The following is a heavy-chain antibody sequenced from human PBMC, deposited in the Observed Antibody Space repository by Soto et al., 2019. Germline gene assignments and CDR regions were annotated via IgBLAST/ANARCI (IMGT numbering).Heavy chain of an antibody. CDR3: AKDEVQLWLMAYFDY. CDR1: GFTFSSYA. Sequence: EVQLLESGGGLVQPGGSLRLSCAASGFTFSSYAMSWVRQAPGKGLEWVSAISGSGGSTYYADSVKGRFTISRDNAKNTLYLQMNSLGAEDTAVYYCAKDEVQLWLMAYFDYWGQGTLVTVSS. J-gene: IGHJ4*02. CDR2: ISGSGGST. D-gene: IGHD5-18*01. V-gene: IGHV3-23*01.